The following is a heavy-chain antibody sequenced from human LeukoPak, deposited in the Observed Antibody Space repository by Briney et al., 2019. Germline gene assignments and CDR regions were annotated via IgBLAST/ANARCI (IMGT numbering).Heavy chain of an antibody. CDR1: RFNMNSYE. CDR3: AREAAADVFDI. Sequence: SGGSLRLSCAASRFNMNSYEMNWVRQTPGKGLEFVSFISSSGTTLSYAYSVNGPFTISRYNSNNSLYLQMNSLRAADTAVYYCAREAAADVFDIWGQGTMVTVSS. D-gene: IGHD6-13*01. CDR2: ISSSGTTL. V-gene: IGHV3-48*03. J-gene: IGHJ3*02.